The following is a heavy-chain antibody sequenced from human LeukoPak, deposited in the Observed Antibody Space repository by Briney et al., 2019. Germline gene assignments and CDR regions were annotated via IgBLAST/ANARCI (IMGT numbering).Heavy chain of an antibody. Sequence: GGSLRLSCAASGFTFSSYWLHWVRQAPGKGLVWVSRINSDGSSTTYADSVKGRYTISRDNAKNTLYLQMNSPRGEDTAVYYCARDSHSGNYPWDWGPGTLVTVSS. CDR1: GFTFSSYW. V-gene: IGHV3-74*01. CDR2: INSDGSST. J-gene: IGHJ4*02. D-gene: IGHD1-26*01. CDR3: ARDSHSGNYPWD.